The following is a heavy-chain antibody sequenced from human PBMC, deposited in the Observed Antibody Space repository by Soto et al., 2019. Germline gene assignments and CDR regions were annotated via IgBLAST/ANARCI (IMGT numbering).Heavy chain of an antibody. D-gene: IGHD6-13*01. J-gene: IGHJ6*02. V-gene: IGHV3-49*04. CDR1: GFTFGDYA. CDR2: IRTKAYGGAT. CDR3: AIDTGSSWSANSYSGMDV. Sequence: GGSLRLSCAASGFTFGDYAMSWVRRAPGKGLECVGFIRTKAYGGATEYAASVDGRFTISRDDSKTIAYLQMNALKTEDTALYYCAIDTGSSWSANSYSGMDVWGQGTTITVSS.